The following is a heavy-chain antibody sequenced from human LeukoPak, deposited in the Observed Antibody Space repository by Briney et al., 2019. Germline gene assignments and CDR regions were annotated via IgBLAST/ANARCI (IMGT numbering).Heavy chain of an antibody. CDR1: GFTFRGYA. Sequence: GGSLRLSCAASGFTFRGYAMSWVRQAPGEGLEWVSGISGSGGSTYYADSVKGRFTISRDNSKNTLYLQMDSLRAEDTAVYYCARERWYYDILTGYYMRYFDYWGQGTLVTVSS. J-gene: IGHJ4*02. D-gene: IGHD3-9*01. CDR2: ISGSGGST. CDR3: ARERWYYDILTGYYMRYFDY. V-gene: IGHV3-23*01.